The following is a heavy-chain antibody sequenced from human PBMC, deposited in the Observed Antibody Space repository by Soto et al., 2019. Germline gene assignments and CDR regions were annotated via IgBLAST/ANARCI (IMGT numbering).Heavy chain of an antibody. D-gene: IGHD1-26*01. CDR3: ARAGLVGATALDY. CDR1: GGSISSGGYS. J-gene: IGHJ4*02. CDR2: IYHSGST. Sequence: QLQLQEPGSGLVKPSQTLSLTCAVSGGSISSGGYSWSWIRQPPGKGLEWIGYIYHSGSTYYNPSLTSRVTISAARSKNQFSLKLSSVTAADTAVYYCARAGLVGATALDYWGQGTLVTVSS. V-gene: IGHV4-30-2*01.